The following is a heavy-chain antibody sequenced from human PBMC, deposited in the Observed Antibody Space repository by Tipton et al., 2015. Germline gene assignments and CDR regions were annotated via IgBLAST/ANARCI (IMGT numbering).Heavy chain of an antibody. J-gene: IGHJ4*02. V-gene: IGHV3-53*01. CDR2: IYRGGST. D-gene: IGHD3/OR15-3a*01. CDR1: GFTVSSNY. CDR3: ARVDSLAAQYYFDY. Sequence: SLRLSCAASGFTVSSNYMSWVHQAPGKGLEGVSVIYRGGSTNYADSVKGRFTISRDNSKNTLYLQMKTLRVEDTAVYYCARVDSLAAQYYFDYWGQGTLVTVSS.